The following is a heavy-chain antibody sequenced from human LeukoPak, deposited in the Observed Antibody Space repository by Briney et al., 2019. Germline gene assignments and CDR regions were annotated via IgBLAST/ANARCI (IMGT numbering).Heavy chain of an antibody. J-gene: IGHJ6*02. Sequence: SETLSLTCTVSGGSISSYYWSWIRQPPGKGLEWIGYIYYSGSTNYNPSLKSRVTISVDTSKNQFPLKLSSVTAADTAVYYCARDRTYCYGMDVWGQGTTVTVSS. CDR2: IYYSGST. CDR1: GGSISSYY. V-gene: IGHV4-59*01. CDR3: ARDRTYCYGMDV.